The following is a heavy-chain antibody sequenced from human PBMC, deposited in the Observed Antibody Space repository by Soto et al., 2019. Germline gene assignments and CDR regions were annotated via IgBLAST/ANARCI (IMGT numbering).Heavy chain of an antibody. V-gene: IGHV3-30*18. D-gene: IGHD1-26*01. CDR2: ISYDGSNK. CDR1: GFTFRSYG. J-gene: IGHJ3*02. CDR3: AKGGVGSTSNAFDI. Sequence: QVQLVESGGGVVQPGRSLRLSCAASGFTFRSYGMHWVRQAPAKGLEWVAVISYDGSNKYYADSVKGRFTISRDNSKNTLYLQMNSLRAEDTAVYYCAKGGVGSTSNAFDIWDQGTMVTVSS.